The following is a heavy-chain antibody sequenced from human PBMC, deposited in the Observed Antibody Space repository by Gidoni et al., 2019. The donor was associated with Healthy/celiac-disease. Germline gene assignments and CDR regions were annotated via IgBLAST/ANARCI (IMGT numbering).Heavy chain of an antibody. V-gene: IGHV4-4*02. CDR2: IYHSGRP. D-gene: IGHD2-15*01. Sequence: QVHLQESGQGLVTHSGTLSLTCAVPGGSTRGSNWAGWVRQPPGKGLEWIGEIYHSGRPNYNPALKSRGTVSVDKSKNQFALKLSSVTAADTAVYYCASLYCSGGSCYLDDAFDIWGQGTMVTVSS. CDR3: ASLYCSGGSCYLDDAFDI. J-gene: IGHJ3*02. CDR1: GGSTRGSNW.